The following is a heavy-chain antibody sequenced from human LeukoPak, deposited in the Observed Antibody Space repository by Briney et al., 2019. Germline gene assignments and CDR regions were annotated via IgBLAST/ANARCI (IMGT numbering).Heavy chain of an antibody. D-gene: IGHD3-3*01. J-gene: IGHJ5*02. CDR2: ISAYNGNT. CDR3: ARARKSITIFGVVSNKINWFDP. V-gene: IGHV1-18*01. CDR1: GYTFTSYG. Sequence: ASVKVSCKASGYTFTSYGISWVRQAPGQGLEWMGWISAYNGNTNYAQKLQGRVTMTTDTSTSTAYMELRSLRSDDTAVYYCARARKSITIFGVVSNKINWFDPWGQGTLVAVSS.